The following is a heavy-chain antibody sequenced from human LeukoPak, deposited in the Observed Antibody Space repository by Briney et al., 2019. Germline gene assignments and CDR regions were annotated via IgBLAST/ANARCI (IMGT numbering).Heavy chain of an antibody. CDR1: GGSISSYY. Sequence: PSETLSLTCTVSGGSISSYYWSWIRQPPGKGLEWIGYIYYGGSTNYNPSLKSRVTISVDTSKNQFSLKLSSVTAADTAVYYCARQTGIAVAGTFDYWGQGTLVTVSS. D-gene: IGHD6-19*01. J-gene: IGHJ4*02. CDR2: IYYGGST. CDR3: ARQTGIAVAGTFDY. V-gene: IGHV4-59*08.